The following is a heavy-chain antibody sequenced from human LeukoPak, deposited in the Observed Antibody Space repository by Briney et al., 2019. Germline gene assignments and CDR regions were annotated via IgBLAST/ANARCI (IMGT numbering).Heavy chain of an antibody. J-gene: IGHJ6*03. Sequence: SETLSLTCTVSGGSISSYYWSWIRQPPGKGLEWIGYIYYSGSTNYNPSLKSRVTISVDTSKNQFSLKLSSVTAADTAVYYCARDGEERDGYTNPHYYYYMDVWGKGTTVTVSS. V-gene: IGHV4-59*01. CDR3: ARDGEERDGYTNPHYYYYMDV. CDR1: GGSISSYY. CDR2: IYYSGST. D-gene: IGHD5-24*01.